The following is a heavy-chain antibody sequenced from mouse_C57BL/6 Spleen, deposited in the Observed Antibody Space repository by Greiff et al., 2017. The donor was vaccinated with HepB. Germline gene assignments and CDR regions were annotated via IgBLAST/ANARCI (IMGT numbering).Heavy chain of an antibody. V-gene: IGHV5-17*01. Sequence: EVKVVESGGGLVKPGGSLKLSCAASGFTFSDYGMHWVRQAPEKGLEWVAYISSGSSTIYYADTVKGRFTISRDNAKNTLCLQMTSLRSEDTAMYYCAMSTYWYFDVWGTGTTVTVSS. D-gene: IGHD2-1*01. J-gene: IGHJ1*03. CDR2: ISSGSSTI. CDR3: AMSTYWYFDV. CDR1: GFTFSDYG.